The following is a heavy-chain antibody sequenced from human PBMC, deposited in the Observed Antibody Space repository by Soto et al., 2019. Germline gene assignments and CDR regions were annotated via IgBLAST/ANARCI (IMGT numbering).Heavy chain of an antibody. J-gene: IGHJ4*02. CDR1: GGSIISYY. Sequence: QVQLQESGPGLVKPSETLSLTCTVSGGSIISYYWSWIRQSPEKGLEWIGYMHHSGSTLYNPSLTNRATVSLDRSNNQFSLKLTSVTAADTALYYCAREVRSNTGWYWDYWGQGTLVTVSS. V-gene: IGHV4-59*01. CDR3: AREVRSNTGWYWDY. CDR2: MHHSGST. D-gene: IGHD6-19*01.